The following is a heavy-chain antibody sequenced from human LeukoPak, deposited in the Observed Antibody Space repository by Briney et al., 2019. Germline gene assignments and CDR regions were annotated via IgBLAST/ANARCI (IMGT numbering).Heavy chain of an antibody. D-gene: IGHD5-18*01. V-gene: IGHV4-59*01. J-gene: IGHJ4*02. CDR2: IYYSGST. CDR1: GGSISSYY. CDR3: ARVGGGYSYGYPFDY. Sequence: SETLSLTCTVSGGSISSYYWSWIRQPPRKGLEWIGYIYYSGSTNYNPSLKSRVTISVDTSKNQFSLKLSSVTAADTAVYYCARVGGGYSYGYPFDYWGQGTLVTVSS.